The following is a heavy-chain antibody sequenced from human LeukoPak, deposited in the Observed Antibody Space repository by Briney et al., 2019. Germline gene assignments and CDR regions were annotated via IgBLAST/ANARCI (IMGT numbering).Heavy chain of an antibody. V-gene: IGHV3-48*03. D-gene: IGHD5-24*01. CDR1: GFTFSSYE. J-gene: IGHJ4*02. CDR2: ISSSGSTI. Sequence: PGGSLRLSCAASGFTFSSYEMNWVRQAPGKGLEWVSYISSSGSTIYYADSVKGRFTISRGNAKNSLYLQMNSLRAEDTAVYYCARGDGYNTDLDYWGQGTLVTVSS. CDR3: ARGDGYNTDLDY.